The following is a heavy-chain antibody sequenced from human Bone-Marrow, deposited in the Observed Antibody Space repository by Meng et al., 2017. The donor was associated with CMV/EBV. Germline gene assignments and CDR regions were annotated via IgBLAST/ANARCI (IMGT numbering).Heavy chain of an antibody. Sequence: ASVKVSCKASGYTFTGYYMHWVRQAPGQGLEWMGWINPNSGGTNYAQKFQGRVTMTRDTSISTAYMELSRLRSDDTAVYYCARMCGDGYNYFSFVSADAFEIWGQGTMVTVSS. CDR1: GYTFTGYY. CDR2: INPNSGGT. D-gene: IGHD5-24*01. J-gene: IGHJ3*02. CDR3: ARMCGDGYNYFSFVSADAFEI. V-gene: IGHV1-2*02.